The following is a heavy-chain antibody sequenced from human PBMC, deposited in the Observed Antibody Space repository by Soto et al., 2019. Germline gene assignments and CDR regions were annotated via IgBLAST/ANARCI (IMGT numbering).Heavy chain of an antibody. V-gene: IGHV1-3*01. Sequence: ASVKVSCKASGYTFTSYAMHWMRQAPGQRLEWMGWINAGNGNTKYSQKFQGRVTITRDTSASTAYMELSSLRSEDTAVYYCARDRSRWPSPLYWFDPWGQGTLVKVSS. J-gene: IGHJ5*02. CDR2: INAGNGNT. CDR3: ARDRSRWPSPLYWFDP. D-gene: IGHD3-3*01. CDR1: GYTFTSYA.